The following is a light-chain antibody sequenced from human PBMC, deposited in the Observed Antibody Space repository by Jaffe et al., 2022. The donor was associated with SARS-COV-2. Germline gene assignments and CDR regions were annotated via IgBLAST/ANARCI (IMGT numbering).Light chain of an antibody. Sequence: EIVMTQSPATLSVSPGERATLSCRASQSVSSNLAWYQQKPGQAPRLLIYGASTRAIGIPARFSGSGSGTEFTLTISSLQSEDSAVYYCQQYNNWPRTFGQGTKVEIK. CDR3: QQYNNWPRT. CDR1: QSVSSN. J-gene: IGKJ1*01. CDR2: GAS. V-gene: IGKV3-15*01.